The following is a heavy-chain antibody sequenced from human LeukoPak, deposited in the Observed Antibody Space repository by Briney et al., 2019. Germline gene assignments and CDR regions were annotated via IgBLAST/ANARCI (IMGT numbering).Heavy chain of an antibody. CDR3: AKRIQSAMATGY. CDR1: GFTFSAYG. D-gene: IGHD5-18*01. V-gene: IGHV3-23*01. CDR2: INGSGGST. Sequence: GGSLRLSCAGSGFTFSAYGISWVRQAPGKGLEWVSDINGSGGSTYYADSVKGRFTISRDNSKNTLYLQMNGLRAEDTAVYYCAKRIQSAMATGYWGQGTLVTVSS. J-gene: IGHJ4*02.